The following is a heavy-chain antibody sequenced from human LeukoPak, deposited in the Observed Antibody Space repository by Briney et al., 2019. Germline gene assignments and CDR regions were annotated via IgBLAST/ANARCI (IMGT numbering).Heavy chain of an antibody. D-gene: IGHD6-19*01. CDR2: ISGSGGST. CDR3: ARDQSSVAGTTYNWLDP. CDR1: GFTFSRNS. J-gene: IGHJ5*02. Sequence: PGGSLRLSCAASGFTFSRNSMTWVRQAPGKGLEWVSFISGSGGSTYYVDSVKGRFTISRDNSKNTLYLQMNSLRAEDTAVYYCARDQSSVAGTTYNWLDPWGQGTLVTVSS. V-gene: IGHV3-23*01.